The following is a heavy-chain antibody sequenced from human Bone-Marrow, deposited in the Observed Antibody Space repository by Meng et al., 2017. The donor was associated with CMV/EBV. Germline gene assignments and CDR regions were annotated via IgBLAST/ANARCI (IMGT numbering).Heavy chain of an antibody. CDR3: AREGSGYRNFDD. CDR1: GFTFSSYW. D-gene: IGHD3-3*01. CDR2: IKQDGSEK. J-gene: IGHJ4*02. Sequence: GESLKISCAASGFTFSSYWMSWVRQAPGKGLEWVANIKQDGSEKYYVDSVKGRFTISRDNAKNSLYLQMNSLRAEDTAVYYCAREGSGYRNFDDWGQGTLVTVSS. V-gene: IGHV3-7*01.